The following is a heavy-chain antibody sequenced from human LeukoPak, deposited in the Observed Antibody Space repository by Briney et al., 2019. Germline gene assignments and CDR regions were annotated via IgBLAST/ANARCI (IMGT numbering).Heavy chain of an antibody. J-gene: IGHJ3*02. Sequence: ASVKVSCKASGGTFSSYAISWVRQAPGQGLEWMGGIIPIFGTANYAQKFQGRVTITTDESTSTAYMELSSLRSEDTAVYYCASRYCSSTSCYYASDIWGQGTMVTVSS. CDR3: ASRYCSSTSCYYASDI. D-gene: IGHD2-2*01. V-gene: IGHV1-69*05. CDR2: IIPIFGTA. CDR1: GGTFSSYA.